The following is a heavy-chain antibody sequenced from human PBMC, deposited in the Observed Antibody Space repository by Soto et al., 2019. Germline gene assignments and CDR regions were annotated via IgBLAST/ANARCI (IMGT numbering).Heavy chain of an antibody. CDR3: ARGGGYDYVWGSYRYGSFDY. J-gene: IGHJ4*02. CDR1: GYTFTSYG. Sequence: QVQLVQSGAEVKKPGASVKVSCKASGYTFTSYGISWVRQAPGQGLEWMGWISAYNGNTNYAQKLQGRVTMTTDTSTSKAYMELGSLRSDDTAVYYGARGGGYDYVWGSYRYGSFDYWGQGTLVTVSS. CDR2: ISAYNGNT. V-gene: IGHV1-18*04. D-gene: IGHD3-16*02.